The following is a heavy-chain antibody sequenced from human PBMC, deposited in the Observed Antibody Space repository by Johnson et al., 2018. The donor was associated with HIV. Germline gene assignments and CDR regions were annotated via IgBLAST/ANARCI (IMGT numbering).Heavy chain of an antibody. CDR1: GFIFSDYY. Sequence: QVQLVESGGGLVKPGGSLRLSCAASGFIFSDYYMNWIRQAPGKGLEWVAYMSTSGSTKFYADSVKGRFTISRDNAKNSLYLQMNSLRAEDTAVYYCARLRAEAQLDAFDIWGQGTMVTVSS. CDR3: ARLRAEAQLDAFDI. J-gene: IGHJ3*02. V-gene: IGHV3-11*04. D-gene: IGHD4-17*01. CDR2: MSTSGSTK.